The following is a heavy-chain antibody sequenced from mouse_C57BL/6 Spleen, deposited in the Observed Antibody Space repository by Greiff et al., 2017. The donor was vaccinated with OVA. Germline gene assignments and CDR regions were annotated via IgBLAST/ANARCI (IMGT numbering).Heavy chain of an antibody. CDR3: ARDNGFAWFAY. J-gene: IGHJ3*01. V-gene: IGHV3-6*01. Sequence: DVQLQESGPGLVKPSQSLSLTCSVPGYSITSGYYWNWIRQFPGNKLEWMGYIRYDGSNNYNPSLKNRISITRDTSKNQFFLKLNSVTTEDTATDYCARDNGFAWFAYWGQGTLVTVSA. CDR2: IRYDGSN. CDR1: GYSITSGYY.